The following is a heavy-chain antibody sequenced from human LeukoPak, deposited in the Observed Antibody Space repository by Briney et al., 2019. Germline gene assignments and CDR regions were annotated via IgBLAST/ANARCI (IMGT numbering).Heavy chain of an antibody. CDR2: IYSGGST. CDR1: GFTVSSNY. D-gene: IGHD3-10*01. J-gene: IGHJ4*02. CDR3: AWGVINPTEDY. V-gene: IGHV3-66*01. Sequence: PGGSLRLSCAASGFTVSSNYMSWVRQAPGKGLEWVSVIYSGGSTYYADSVKGRFTISRDNSKNTLYLQMNSLRAEDTAVYYCAWGVINPTEDYWGQGTLVTVSS.